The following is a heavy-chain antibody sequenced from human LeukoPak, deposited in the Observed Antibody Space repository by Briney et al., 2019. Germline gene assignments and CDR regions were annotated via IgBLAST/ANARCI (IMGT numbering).Heavy chain of an antibody. Sequence: SETLSLTCTVSGGSISSYYWSWIRQPPGKGLEWIGYIYYSGSTNYNPSLKSRVTISVDTPKNQFSLKLSSVTAADTAVYYCATQRGNYYDSSGYYSWDYWGQGTLVTVSS. V-gene: IGHV4-59*01. J-gene: IGHJ4*02. CDR3: ATQRGNYYDSSGYYSWDY. CDR2: IYYSGST. D-gene: IGHD3-22*01. CDR1: GGSISSYY.